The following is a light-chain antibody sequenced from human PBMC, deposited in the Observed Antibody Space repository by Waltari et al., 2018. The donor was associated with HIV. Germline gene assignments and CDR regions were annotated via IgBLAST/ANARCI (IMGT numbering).Light chain of an antibody. CDR2: EVS. CDR3: SSYTSSSTRL. CDR1: SSDVGGYNS. J-gene: IGLJ2*01. Sequence: SALTQPASVSGSPGQSITIPCTGTSSDVGGYNSVSWYQQHPGKAPKLRIYEVSNRPSGVSDRFSGSKSGNTASLTISGLQAEDEADYYCSSYTSSSTRLFGGGTKLTVL. V-gene: IGLV2-14*01.